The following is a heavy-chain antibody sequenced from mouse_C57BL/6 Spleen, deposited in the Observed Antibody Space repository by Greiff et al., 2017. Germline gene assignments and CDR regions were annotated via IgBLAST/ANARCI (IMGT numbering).Heavy chain of an antibody. CDR1: GYAFSSSW. Sequence: QVQLKQSGPELVKPGASVKISCKASGYAFSSSWMNWVKQRPGKGLEWIGRIYPGDGDTNYNGKFKGKATLTADKSSSTAYMQLSSLTSEDSAVYFCAREEVGRYFDYWGQGTTLTVSS. D-gene: IGHD4-1*01. J-gene: IGHJ2*01. CDR2: IYPGDGDT. V-gene: IGHV1-82*01. CDR3: AREEVGRYFDY.